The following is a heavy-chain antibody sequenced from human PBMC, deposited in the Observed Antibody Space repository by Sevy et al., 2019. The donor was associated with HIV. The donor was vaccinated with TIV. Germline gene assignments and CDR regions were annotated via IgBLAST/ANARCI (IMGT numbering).Heavy chain of an antibody. CDR2: ISYDGNYT. CDR1: GFTFSSYS. J-gene: IGHJ3*01. CDR3: ARDPNLAAFDL. V-gene: IGHV3-30-3*01. Sequence: GGSLRLSCAASGFTFSSYSMYWVRQAPGKGLEWVAIISYDGNYTYCADSMKGRFTISRDNSKNTLYLQMNRLRVEDTAVYYYARDPNLAAFDLWGLGTKVTVSS.